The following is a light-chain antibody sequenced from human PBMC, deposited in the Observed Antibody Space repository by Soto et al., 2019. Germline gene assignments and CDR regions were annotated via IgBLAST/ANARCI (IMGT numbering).Light chain of an antibody. CDR3: QQYVNWPPWT. J-gene: IGKJ1*01. Sequence: IVVTQAAGTLSLSPGARATLPCRASQSVSSNLAWYQQKPGQAPRLLLYGASTRATGIPARFSGSGSGTEFTLTISSLLSEDFAVYYCQQYVNWPPWTFGQGTKVDIK. CDR2: GAS. CDR1: QSVSSN. V-gene: IGKV3-15*01.